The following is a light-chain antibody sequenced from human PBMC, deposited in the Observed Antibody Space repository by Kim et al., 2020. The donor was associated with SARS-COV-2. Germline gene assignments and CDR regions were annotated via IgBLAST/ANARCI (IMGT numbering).Light chain of an antibody. Sequence: SASVGDRVNNPCRASQGINNYLAWFQQKPGKAPKSLIYGASTLQRGVPSTFSGSSSGTNFTLTINNLQPEDFATYFCQQYNDFPPPFCQGTKLEI. CDR2: GAS. J-gene: IGKJ2*01. V-gene: IGKV1-16*01. CDR1: QGINNY. CDR3: QQYNDFPPP.